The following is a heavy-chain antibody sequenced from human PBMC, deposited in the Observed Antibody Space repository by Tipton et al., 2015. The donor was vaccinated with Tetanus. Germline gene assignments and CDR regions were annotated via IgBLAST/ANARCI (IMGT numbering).Heavy chain of an antibody. V-gene: IGHV3-21*01. CDR2: ISSTSYYL. CDR3: AREGSGQDFDY. Sequence: SLRLSCAASGFAFDESTMHWVRQAPGKGLEWVSSISSTSYYLYYADSVKGRFTLSRDNAKNSLYLQMNSLRAEDTAVYYCAREGSGQDFDYWGRGTQVTVSS. D-gene: IGHD3-10*01. J-gene: IGHJ4*02. CDR1: GFAFDEST.